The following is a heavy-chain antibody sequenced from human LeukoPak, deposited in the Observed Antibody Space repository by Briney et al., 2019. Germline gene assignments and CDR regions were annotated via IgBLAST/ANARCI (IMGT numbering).Heavy chain of an antibody. CDR1: GFTVSSNY. CDR2: IYSGGST. D-gene: IGHD6-13*01. Sequence: GGSLRLSCAASGFTVSSNYMSWVRQAPWKGLEWVSVIYSGGSTYYADSVKGRFTISRDNSKNTLYLQMNSLRAEDTAVYYCARVGRQQLVDYWGQGTLVTVSS. J-gene: IGHJ4*02. V-gene: IGHV3-53*01. CDR3: ARVGRQQLVDY.